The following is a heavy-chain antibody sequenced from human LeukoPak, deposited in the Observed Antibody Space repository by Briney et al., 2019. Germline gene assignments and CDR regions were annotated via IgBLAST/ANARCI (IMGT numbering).Heavy chain of an antibody. CDR2: IIPIFGTA. D-gene: IGHD3-10*01. CDR3: ARVGTMVRGVIILGPYYFDY. V-gene: IGHV1-69*06. CDR1: GGTFSSYA. J-gene: IGHJ4*02. Sequence: SSVKVSCKASGGTFSSYAISWVRQAPGQGLEWMGGIIPIFGTANYAQKFQGRVTITADKSTSTAYMELSSLRSEDTAVYYCARVGTMVRGVIILGPYYFDYRGQGTLVTVSS.